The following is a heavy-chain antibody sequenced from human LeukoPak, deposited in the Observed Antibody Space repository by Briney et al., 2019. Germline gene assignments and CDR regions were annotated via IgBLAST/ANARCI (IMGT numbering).Heavy chain of an antibody. CDR2: IIPIFGTA. J-gene: IGHJ4*02. D-gene: IGHD3-22*01. CDR3: ARDQRTTYYYDSSGYTFFDY. CDR1: GGTFSSYA. V-gene: IGHV1-69*13. Sequence: ASVKVSCKAPGGTFSSYAISWVRQAPGQGLEWMGGIIPIFGTANYAQKFQGRVTITADESTSTAYMELSSLRSEDTAVYYCARDQRTTYYYDSSGYTFFDYWGQGTLVTVSS.